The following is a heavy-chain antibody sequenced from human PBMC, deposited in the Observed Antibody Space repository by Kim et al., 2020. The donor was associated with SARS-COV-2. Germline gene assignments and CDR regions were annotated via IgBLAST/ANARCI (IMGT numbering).Heavy chain of an antibody. CDR3: ARGTRQWLVRGPYYYYMD. V-gene: IGHV4-34*01. J-gene: IGHJ6*03. D-gene: IGHD6-19*01. CDR1: GGSFSGYY. CDR2: INHSGST. Sequence: SETLSLTCAAYGGSFSGYYWSWIRQPPGKGLEWIGEINHSGSTNYNPSLKSRVTISVDTSKNQFSLKLSPVTAADTAVYYCARGTRQWLVRGPYYYYMD.